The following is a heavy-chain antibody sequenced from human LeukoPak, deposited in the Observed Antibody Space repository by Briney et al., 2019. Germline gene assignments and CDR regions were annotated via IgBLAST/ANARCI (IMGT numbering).Heavy chain of an antibody. CDR1: GGSFSGYY. CDR3: ARVQASSSWYPS. D-gene: IGHD6-13*01. Sequence: SETLSLTCAVYGGSFSGYYWSWIRQPPGKGLEWIGEINHSGSTNYNPSLKSRVTIPVDTSKNQFSLKLSSVTAADTAVYYCARVQASSSWYPSWGQGTLVTVSS. CDR2: INHSGST. J-gene: IGHJ5*02. V-gene: IGHV4-34*01.